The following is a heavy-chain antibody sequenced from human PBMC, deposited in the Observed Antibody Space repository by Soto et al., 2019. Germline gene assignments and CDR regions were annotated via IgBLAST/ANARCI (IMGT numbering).Heavy chain of an antibody. D-gene: IGHD1-26*01. CDR3: ARGVATWYYGMDV. J-gene: IGHJ6*02. Sequence: PGGSLRLSCAASGFTFSSYAMHWVRQAPGKGLEWVAVISYDGSNKYYADSVKGRFTISRDNSKNTLYLQMNSLRAEDTAVYYCARGVATWYYGMDVWGQGTTVTVSS. CDR2: ISYDGSNK. CDR1: GFTFSSYA. V-gene: IGHV3-30-3*01.